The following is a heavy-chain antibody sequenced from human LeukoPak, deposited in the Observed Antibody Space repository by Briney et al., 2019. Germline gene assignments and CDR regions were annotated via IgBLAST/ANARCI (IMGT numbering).Heavy chain of an antibody. CDR1: GYTFTGYY. D-gene: IGHD6-19*01. CDR3: ARYSSGWHAVDY. V-gene: IGHV1-2*06. Sequence: ASVTVSFTASGYTFTGYYMHWVRQAPGQGLEWMGRINPNSGGTNYAQKFQGRVTMTRDTSISTAYMELSRLRSDDTAVYYCARYSSGWHAVDYWGQGTLVTVSS. J-gene: IGHJ4*02. CDR2: INPNSGGT.